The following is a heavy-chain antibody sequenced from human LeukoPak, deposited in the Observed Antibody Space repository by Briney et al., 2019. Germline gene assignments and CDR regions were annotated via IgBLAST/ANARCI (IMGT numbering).Heavy chain of an antibody. J-gene: IGHJ6*02. D-gene: IGHD2-8*01. CDR1: GYTFSDYP. CDR3: ARVAYVMDV. V-gene: IGHV1-3*01. Sequence: GASVKVSRKASGYTFSDYPIHWLRQAPGQRFEWMGWISAGNIKYSQNFQDRVNITRDTSASTVYMELSSLTSADTAVYYCARVAYVMDVWGQGTTVVVSS. CDR2: ISAGNI.